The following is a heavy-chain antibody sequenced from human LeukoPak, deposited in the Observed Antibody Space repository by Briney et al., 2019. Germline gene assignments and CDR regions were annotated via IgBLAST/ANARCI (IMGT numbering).Heavy chain of an antibody. CDR3: ARQMGYYDSSSYYYAEDFDY. D-gene: IGHD3-22*01. Sequence: SETLSLTCTVSGGSISSYYWSWIRQPPGKGLEWIGYIYYSGSTNYNPSLKSRVTISVDTSKNQFSLKLSSVTAADTAVYYCARQMGYYDSSSYYYAEDFDYWGQGTLVTVSS. CDR2: IYYSGST. V-gene: IGHV4-59*01. J-gene: IGHJ4*02. CDR1: GGSISSYY.